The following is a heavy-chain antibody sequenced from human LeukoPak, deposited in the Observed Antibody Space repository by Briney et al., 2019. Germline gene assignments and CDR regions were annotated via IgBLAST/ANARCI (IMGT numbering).Heavy chain of an antibody. Sequence: PSETLSLTCTVSVGSLSSHYRSWIRHPPGKGLEWIAYIYHSGRTDYNPSLKGRVTISLDTSKDQFSLKLSSVTAADTAVYYCARLNGYYVDFWGQGTLVTVSS. CDR3: ARLNGYYVDF. D-gene: IGHD3-22*01. J-gene: IGHJ4*02. CDR2: IYHSGRT. CDR1: VGSLSSHY. V-gene: IGHV4-59*08.